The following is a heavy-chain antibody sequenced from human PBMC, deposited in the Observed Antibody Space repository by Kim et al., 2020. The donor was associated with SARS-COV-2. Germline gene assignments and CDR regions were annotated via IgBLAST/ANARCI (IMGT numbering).Heavy chain of an antibody. D-gene: IGHD5-12*01. CDR1: GYSISSGYY. Sequence: SETLSLTCTVSGYSISSGYYWGWIRQPPGKGLEWIGSIYHSGSTYYNPSLKSRVTISVDTSKNQFSLKLSSVTAADTAVYYCASPVDIVATLGYWGQGTLVTVSS. V-gene: IGHV4-38-2*02. CDR2: IYHSGST. J-gene: IGHJ4*02. CDR3: ASPVDIVATLGY.